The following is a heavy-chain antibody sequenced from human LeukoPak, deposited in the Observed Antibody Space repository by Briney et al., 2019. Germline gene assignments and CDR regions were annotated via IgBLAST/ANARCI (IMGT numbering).Heavy chain of an antibody. Sequence: GGTLRLSCAASGFTFSNYAMSWARQAPGKGLEWVSAISGSGGSTYYADSVKGRFTISRDNSKNTLYLQMNSLRAEDTAVYYCAKGDQLPAAGGSGWYTAFDYWGQGTLVTVSS. CDR1: GFTFSNYA. CDR3: AKGDQLPAAGGSGWYTAFDY. D-gene: IGHD6-19*01. V-gene: IGHV3-23*01. CDR2: ISGSGGST. J-gene: IGHJ4*02.